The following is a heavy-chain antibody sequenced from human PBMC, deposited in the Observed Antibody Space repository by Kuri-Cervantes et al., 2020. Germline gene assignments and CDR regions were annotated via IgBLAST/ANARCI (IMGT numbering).Heavy chain of an antibody. CDR2: ISYDGSDK. CDR3: TTDLTYYYDSSGYYLGGSNFDY. Sequence: GESLKISCAVSGFTFSSYAMHWVRQAPGKGLEWVAVISYDGSDKYYAGSVKGRFTISRDNSKNTLYLQMNSLKTEDTAVYYCTTDLTYYYDSSGYYLGGSNFDYWGQGTLVTVSS. J-gene: IGHJ4*02. CDR1: GFTFSSYA. V-gene: IGHV3-30*03. D-gene: IGHD3-22*01.